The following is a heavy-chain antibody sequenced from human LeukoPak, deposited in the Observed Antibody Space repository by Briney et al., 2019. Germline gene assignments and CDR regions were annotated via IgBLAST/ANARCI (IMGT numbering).Heavy chain of an antibody. CDR1: GYTFNGYY. Sequence: ASVKVSCKASGYTFNGYYKHWVRQAPGQGLEWMGWINPNSGGTNYAQKFQGRVTTTRDTSISTAYMELSRLRFDDTAVYYCARNKEGKSLDYWGQGTLVTVSS. CDR2: INPNSGGT. CDR3: ARNKEGKSLDY. V-gene: IGHV1-2*02. J-gene: IGHJ4*02.